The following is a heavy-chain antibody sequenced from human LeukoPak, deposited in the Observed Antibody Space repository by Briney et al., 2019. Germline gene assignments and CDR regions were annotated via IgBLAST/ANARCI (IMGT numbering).Heavy chain of an antibody. J-gene: IGHJ3*02. CDR2: ISSSSSYI. V-gene: IGHV3-21*04. Sequence: PGGSLRLSCAASGFTFSSYSMNWVRQAPGKGLEWVSSISSSSSYIYYADSVKGRFTISRDNAKNSLYLQMNSLRAEDTALYYCAKDLSKVAFDIWGQGTMVTVSS. D-gene: IGHD4-11*01. CDR1: GFTFSSYS. CDR3: AKDLSKVAFDI.